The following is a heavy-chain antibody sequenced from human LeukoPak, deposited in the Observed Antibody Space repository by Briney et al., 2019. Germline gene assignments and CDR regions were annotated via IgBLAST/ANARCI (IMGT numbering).Heavy chain of an antibody. D-gene: IGHD3-3*01. CDR2: ISPDGNNE. CDR3: ARGRGITIFGVVIIGQNWFDP. Sequence: GGSLRLSCAASGFTFSTFGIHWVRQAPGKGLEWVAAISPDGNNEYYIDSVKGRFTVSRGNSKNMIYLQMNSLRGEDSAVYYCARGRGITIFGVVIIGQNWFDPWGQGTLVTVSS. V-gene: IGHV3-30*03. J-gene: IGHJ5*02. CDR1: GFTFSTFG.